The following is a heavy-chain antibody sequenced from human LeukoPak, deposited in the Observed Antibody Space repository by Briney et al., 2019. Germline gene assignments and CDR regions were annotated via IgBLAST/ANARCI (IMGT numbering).Heavy chain of an antibody. Sequence: GGSLRLSCAASGFTFSSYAMHWVRQAPGKGLEWVAVISYDGSNKYYADSVKGRFTISRDNSKNTLYLQMNSLRAEDTAVYYCARTRTFGGVIGYWGQGTLVTVSS. J-gene: IGHJ4*02. V-gene: IGHV3-30*04. CDR1: GFTFSSYA. CDR2: ISYDGSNK. D-gene: IGHD3-16*02. CDR3: ARTRTFGGVIGY.